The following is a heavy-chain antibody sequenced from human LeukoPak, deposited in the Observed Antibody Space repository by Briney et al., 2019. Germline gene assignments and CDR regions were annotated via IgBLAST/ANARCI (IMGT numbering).Heavy chain of an antibody. V-gene: IGHV1-2*04. CDR2: INPNSGGT. CDR1: GYTFTGYY. CDR3: ARIPYSGSYPDAFDI. D-gene: IGHD1-26*01. J-gene: IGHJ3*02. Sequence: ASVKVSCKASGYTFTGYYMHWVRQAPGQGLEWMGWINPNSGGTNYAQKFQGWVTMTRDTSISTVYMELSSLRSEDTAVYYCARIPYSGSYPDAFDIWGQGTMVTVSS.